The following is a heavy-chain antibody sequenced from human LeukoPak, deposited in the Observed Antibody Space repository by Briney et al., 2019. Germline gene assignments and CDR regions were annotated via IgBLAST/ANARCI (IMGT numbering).Heavy chain of an antibody. J-gene: IGHJ6*02. CDR3: ARGLTIKRYDILTGYYFPDRGGYYYGMDV. D-gene: IGHD3-9*01. Sequence: ASVKVSCKASGYTFTGYYMHWVRQAPGQGLEWMGRINPNSGGTNYAQKFQGRVTMTRNTSISTAYMELSSLRSEDTAVYYCARGLTIKRYDILTGYYFPDRGGYYYGMDVWGQGTTVTVSS. V-gene: IGHV1-2*06. CDR1: GYTFTGYY. CDR2: INPNSGGT.